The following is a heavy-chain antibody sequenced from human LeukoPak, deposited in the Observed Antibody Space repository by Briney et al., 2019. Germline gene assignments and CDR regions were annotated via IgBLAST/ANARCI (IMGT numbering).Heavy chain of an antibody. J-gene: IGHJ6*03. CDR2: ISAYNGNT. V-gene: IGHV1-18*01. D-gene: IGHD6-19*01. CDR3: ARDGGYSSGWYDYYYYYYMDV. Sequence: ASVKVSCKASGYTFTSYGISWVRQAPGQGLEWMGWISAYNGNTNYAQKLQGRVPMTTDTSTSTAYMELRSLRSDDTAVYYCARDGGYSSGWYDYYYYYYMDVWGKGTTVTVSS. CDR1: GYTFTSYG.